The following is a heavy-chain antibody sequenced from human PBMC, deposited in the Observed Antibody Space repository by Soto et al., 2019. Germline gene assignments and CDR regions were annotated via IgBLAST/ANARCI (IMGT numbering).Heavy chain of an antibody. Sequence: EVRLVDSGGGLVQPGRSLRLSCIASRFTFDDYAMYWVRQAPGKGLEWVSTISWNSDHVDYADSVKGRFTASRDNAKNSLYLQLNSLRVEATAFFYCAKGHNPSPALDYWGQGTLVTVSS. CDR3: AKGHNPSPALDY. CDR2: ISWNSDHV. J-gene: IGHJ4*02. CDR1: RFTFDDYA. V-gene: IGHV3-9*01. D-gene: IGHD1-20*01.